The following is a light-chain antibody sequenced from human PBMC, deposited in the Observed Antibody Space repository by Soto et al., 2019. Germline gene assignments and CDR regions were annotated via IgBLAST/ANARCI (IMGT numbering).Light chain of an antibody. V-gene: IGKV3-20*01. CDR3: QQYSASTLT. Sequence: EIVFTQSPATLPLSPGERATLSCRASQSVANNYLAWYQQRPGKAPRLVIYDASSRETGIPEMFSASGAGTDCTRPISRLEPEDVEVDFCQQYSASTLTFGQGTKVDI. CDR2: DAS. J-gene: IGKJ1*01. CDR1: QSVANNY.